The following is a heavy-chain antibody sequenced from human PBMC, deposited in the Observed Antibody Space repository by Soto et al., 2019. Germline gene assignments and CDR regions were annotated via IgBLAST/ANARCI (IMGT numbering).Heavy chain of an antibody. V-gene: IGHV3-23*01. CDR3: AKDKEGSTWDYYGMDV. CDR2: MSGSGSVT. Sequence: PGGSLRLSCVGSELTLTRYAMSWVRQAPGKGLEWVSTMSGSGSVTYYADSVKGRFSISRDSSKNTLYLQMSSLRVEDTAVYYCAKDKEGSTWDYYGMDVWGQGTKVTVYS. D-gene: IGHD1-26*01. J-gene: IGHJ6*02. CDR1: ELTLTRYA.